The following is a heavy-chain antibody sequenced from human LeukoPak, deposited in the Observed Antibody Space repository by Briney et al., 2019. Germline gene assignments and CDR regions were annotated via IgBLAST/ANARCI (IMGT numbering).Heavy chain of an antibody. CDR2: MYNRGST. CDR3: ARAEKAVTGTLDY. J-gene: IGHJ4*02. D-gene: IGHD6-19*01. CDR1: GDSISNYY. V-gene: IGHV4-59*01. Sequence: PSETLSLTCTVSGDSISNYYWSWIRQSPGKKLEGIGYMYNRGSTIYNPSLKSRVTISTDTSKNQFSLRLTSVTAADTAVYYCARAEKAVTGTLDYWGQGTLITVSS.